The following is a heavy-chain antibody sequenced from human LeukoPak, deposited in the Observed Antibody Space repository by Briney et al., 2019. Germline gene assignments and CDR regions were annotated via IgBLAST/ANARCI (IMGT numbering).Heavy chain of an antibody. CDR2: INPHSGGT. Sequence: GASVTVSFTTSGYTFTFYYIHCVRQAPGQGLEWMGWINPHSGGTKYAQKFQGRVTMTRDTSISTAFMELTRLTSDDTAEYVCAREGAGLAAAGNVYWGQGTLVTVSS. CDR1: GYTFTFYY. CDR3: AREGAGLAAAGNVY. D-gene: IGHD6-13*01. J-gene: IGHJ4*02. V-gene: IGHV1-2*02.